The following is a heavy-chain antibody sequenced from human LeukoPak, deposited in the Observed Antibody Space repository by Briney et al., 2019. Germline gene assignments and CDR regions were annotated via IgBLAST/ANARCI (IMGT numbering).Heavy chain of an antibody. J-gene: IGHJ4*02. CDR3: AKDHWDITMVRGVIITQYYFDY. CDR1: GFTVSSNY. D-gene: IGHD3-10*01. Sequence: GGSLRLSCAASGFTVSSNYMSWVRQAPGKGLEWVAVISYDGSNKYYADSVKGRFTISRDNSKNTLYLQMNSLRAEDTAVYYCAKDHWDITMVRGVIITQYYFDYWGQGTLVTVSS. V-gene: IGHV3-30*18. CDR2: ISYDGSNK.